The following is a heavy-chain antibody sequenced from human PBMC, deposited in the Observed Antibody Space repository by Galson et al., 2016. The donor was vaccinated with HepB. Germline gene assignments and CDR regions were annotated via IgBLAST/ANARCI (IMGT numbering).Heavy chain of an antibody. Sequence: SLRLSCAASGITFSSKWMHWVRQAPGKGLVWVSRINGDGSTTNYVDSVKGRFTISRDNAKNMLYLQMNGLRAEDTAVYYCARGVGGSLGYGMDVWGQGTTVTVSS. V-gene: IGHV3-74*01. CDR3: ARGVGGSLGYGMDV. CDR1: GITFSSKW. D-gene: IGHD3-16*01. J-gene: IGHJ6*02. CDR2: INGDGSTT.